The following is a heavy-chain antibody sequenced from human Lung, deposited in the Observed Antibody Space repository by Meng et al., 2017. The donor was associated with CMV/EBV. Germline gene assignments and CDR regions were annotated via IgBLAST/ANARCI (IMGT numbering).Heavy chain of an antibody. V-gene: IGHV1-2*02. CDR2: INPNSGGT. CDR3: ARGSIVVVPAAINDMAV. CDR1: GYTFTGYY. J-gene: IGHJ6*02. Sequence: ASXXVSXKASGYTFTGYYMHWVRQAPGQGLEWMGWINPNSGGTNYAQKFQGRVTMTRDTSISTAYMELSRLRSDDTAVYYCARGSIVVVPAAINDMAVWGQGPTVTVSS. D-gene: IGHD2-2*02.